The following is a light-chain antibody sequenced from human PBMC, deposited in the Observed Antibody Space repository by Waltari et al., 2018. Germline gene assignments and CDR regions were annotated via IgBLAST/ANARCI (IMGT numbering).Light chain of an antibody. CDR2: DNS. V-gene: IGLV3-21*02. Sequence: SYELTQPPPLSVAPGQTASVPCGGNNIGRKSGQRDQQKPGRAPVLVAYDNSVRPSGIPERFSGSNSGNTATLTINRVEAGDEADYFCQVWDSSTDSVVFGGGTKLAVL. CDR1: NIGRKS. CDR3: QVWDSSTDSVV. J-gene: IGLJ2*01.